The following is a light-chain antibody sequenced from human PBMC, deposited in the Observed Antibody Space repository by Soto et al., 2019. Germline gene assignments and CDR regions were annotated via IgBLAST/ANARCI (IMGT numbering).Light chain of an antibody. CDR1: QSVTSSY. CDR2: AAS. Sequence: EIMLTQSPGTLSLSPGERATLSCRASQSVTSSYLAWYQQKPGQAPRLLIYAASSRATGIPDRFSGSGSGTDFTLTISRLEPEDFAVYYCQQYGYSATFGGGTKVEIK. V-gene: IGKV3-20*01. J-gene: IGKJ4*01. CDR3: QQYGYSAT.